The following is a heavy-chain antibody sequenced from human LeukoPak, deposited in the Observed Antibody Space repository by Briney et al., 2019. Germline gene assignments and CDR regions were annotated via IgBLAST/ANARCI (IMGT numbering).Heavy chain of an antibody. CDR1: GASINNYF. D-gene: IGHD6-19*01. CDR3: ARSGGYSSPQNY. J-gene: IGHJ4*02. V-gene: IGHV4-59*03. CDR2: MYSSGSS. Sequence: SETLSLTCTVSGASINNYFWSWVRQPPGKGLEWIGYMYSSGSSTYNPSLKSRVTMSIDPSRNQLSLRVTSVTAADTAVYYCARSGGYSSPQNYWGQGTLVTVSS.